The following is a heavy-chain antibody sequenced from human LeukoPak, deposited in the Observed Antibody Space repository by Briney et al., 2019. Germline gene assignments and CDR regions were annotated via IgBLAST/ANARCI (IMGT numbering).Heavy chain of an antibody. CDR3: ARQSVWFGELSKLLLDY. CDR1: GGSISSSSYY. V-gene: IGHV4-39*07. D-gene: IGHD3-10*01. Sequence: PSETLSLTCTVSGGSISSSSYYWGWIRQPPGKGLEWIGGIYYSGSTYYNPSLKSRVTISVDTSKNQFSLKLNSVTAADTAVYYCARQSVWFGELSKLLLDYWGQGTLVTVSS. CDR2: IYYSGST. J-gene: IGHJ4*02.